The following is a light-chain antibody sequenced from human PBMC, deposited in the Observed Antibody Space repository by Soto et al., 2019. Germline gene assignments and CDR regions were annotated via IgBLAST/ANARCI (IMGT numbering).Light chain of an antibody. CDR2: EVS. CDR1: SSDVGGSKY. CDR3: GSFSSSSTLYV. Sequence: QSVLTQPASVSGSPGQSITISCTGTSSDVGGSKYVSWYQQLPGKAPRLMIYEVSNRPSGVSNRFSGSKSGNTASLTVSGLQAEAEADYYCGSFSSSSTLYVFGTGTKLTVL. J-gene: IGLJ1*01. V-gene: IGLV2-14*01.